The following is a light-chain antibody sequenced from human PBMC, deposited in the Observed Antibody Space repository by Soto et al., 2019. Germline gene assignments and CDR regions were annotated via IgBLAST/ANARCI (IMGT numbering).Light chain of an antibody. CDR3: QQLNSYPIT. CDR1: QSIRTL. V-gene: IGKV1-9*01. J-gene: IGKJ5*01. CDR2: AAS. Sequence: DIQMTQSPSTLSASVVDRVTLTCRASQSIRTLLAWYQQKPGKAPKLLIYAASTLQSGVPSRFSGSGSGAEFTLTISSLQPEDFATYYCQQLNSYPITFGQGTRLEIK.